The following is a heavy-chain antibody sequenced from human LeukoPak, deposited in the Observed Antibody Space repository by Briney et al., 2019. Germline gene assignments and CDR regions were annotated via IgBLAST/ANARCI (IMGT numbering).Heavy chain of an antibody. V-gene: IGHV3-33*08. CDR3: ARDLVTIFDYYGMDV. D-gene: IGHD3-3*01. J-gene: IGHJ6*02. CDR1: GFTFSSYA. CDR2: IWYDGSNK. Sequence: GGSLRLSCAASGFTFSSYAMSWVRQAPGKGLEWVAVIWYDGSNKYYADSVKGRFTISRDNSKNTLYLQMNSLRAEDTAVYYCARDLVTIFDYYGMDVWGQGTTVTVSS.